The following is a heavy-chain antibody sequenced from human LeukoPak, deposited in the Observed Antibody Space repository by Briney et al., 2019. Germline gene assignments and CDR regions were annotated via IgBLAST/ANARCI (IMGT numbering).Heavy chain of an antibody. CDR3: VRDYRACFDY. D-gene: IGHD3-16*02. CDR2: TSSSGSTT. J-gene: IGHJ4*02. CDR1: EFTFSDYY. Sequence: SGGSLRLSCAASEFTFSDYYMSWIRQAPGKGLEWVSYTSSSGSTTYYADSVKGRFTISRDNAKNSLYLQMNSLRAEDTAVYYCVRDYRACFDYWGQGTLVTVSS. V-gene: IGHV3-11*01.